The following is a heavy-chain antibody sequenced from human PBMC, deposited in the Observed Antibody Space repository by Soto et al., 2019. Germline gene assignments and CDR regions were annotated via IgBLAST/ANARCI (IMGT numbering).Heavy chain of an antibody. V-gene: IGHV1-69*13. Sequence: GASVKVSCKASGGTFSSYAISWVRQAPGQGLEWMGGIIPIFGTANYAQKFQGRVTITADESTSTAYMELSSLRSEDTAVYYCARDLFPTTVTTPFDYWGQGTLVTVSS. J-gene: IGHJ4*02. CDR3: ARDLFPTTVTTPFDY. CDR1: GGTFSSYA. CDR2: IIPIFGTA. D-gene: IGHD4-17*01.